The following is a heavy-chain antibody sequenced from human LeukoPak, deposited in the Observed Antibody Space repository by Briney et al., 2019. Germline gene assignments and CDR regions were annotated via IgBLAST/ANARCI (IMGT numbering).Heavy chain of an antibody. CDR2: ISGSGGST. CDR1: GFTFSSYA. V-gene: IGHV3-23*01. J-gene: IGHJ3*02. D-gene: IGHD3-22*01. Sequence: GGSLRLSCAASGFTFSSYAMSWVRQAPGKGLEWVSAISGSGGSTYYADSVKGRYTISRDSSKNTLYLQMNSLRAEDTAVYYCAKVWVLLYDIWGQGTMVTVSS. CDR3: AKVWVLLYDI.